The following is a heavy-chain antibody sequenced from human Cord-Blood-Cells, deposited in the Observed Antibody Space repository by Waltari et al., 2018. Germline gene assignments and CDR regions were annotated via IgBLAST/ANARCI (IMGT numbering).Heavy chain of an antibody. J-gene: IGHJ5*02. CDR3: AREESSSWPNWFDP. Sequence: EVQLVESGGGLVQPGGSLRLSCAASGFTFSSYWMSWVRQAPGKGLEWVGNIKQDGSEKYYVDSVKGRFTISRDNAKNSLYLQMNSLRAEDTAVYYCAREESSSWPNWFDPWGQGTLVTVSS. V-gene: IGHV3-7*01. CDR2: IKQDGSEK. D-gene: IGHD6-13*01. CDR1: GFTFSSYW.